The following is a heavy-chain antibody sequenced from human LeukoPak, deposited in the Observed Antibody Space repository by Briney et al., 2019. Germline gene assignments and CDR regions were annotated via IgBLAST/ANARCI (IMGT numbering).Heavy chain of an antibody. CDR3: ARNYDFWSGLDAFDI. CDR2: IYPGDSDT. D-gene: IGHD3-3*01. Sequence: GESLKISCKGSGYSFTSYWIGWVRQMPGKGLEWMGIIYPGDSDTRYSPSFQGQVTISADKSISTAYLQWSSLKASDTAMYYCARNYDFWSGLDAFDIWGQGTMVTVSS. J-gene: IGHJ3*02. V-gene: IGHV5-51*01. CDR1: GYSFTSYW.